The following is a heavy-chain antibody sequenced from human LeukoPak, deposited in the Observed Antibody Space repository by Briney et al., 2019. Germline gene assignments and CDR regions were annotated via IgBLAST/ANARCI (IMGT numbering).Heavy chain of an antibody. CDR3: ARGDSGSDWFDP. V-gene: IGHV4-61*02. D-gene: IGHD1-26*01. J-gene: IGHJ5*02. CDR2: IYTSGGT. CDR1: GGSISSGSYY. Sequence: SETLSLTCTVSGGSISSGSYYWSWIRQPAGKGLEWIGRIYTSGGTNYNPSLKSRVTISVDTSKNQFSLKLSSVTAADTAVYYCARGDSGSDWFDPWGQGTLVTVSS.